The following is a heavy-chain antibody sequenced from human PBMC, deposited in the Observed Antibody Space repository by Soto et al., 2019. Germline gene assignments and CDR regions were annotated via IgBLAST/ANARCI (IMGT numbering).Heavy chain of an antibody. J-gene: IGHJ6*02. CDR3: ARDKDRPQLGGNYYYIMDV. CDR1: GGTFSTAA. V-gene: IGHV1-69*13. CDR2: IMPIVRTA. D-gene: IGHD3-3*02. Sequence: ASVKVSCKASGGTFSTAAISWVRQAPGQGLEWMVEIMPIVRTADYAQKFQGRVTITADESTTTAYLELRSLRSEDTAVYYCARDKDRPQLGGNYYYIMDVWG.